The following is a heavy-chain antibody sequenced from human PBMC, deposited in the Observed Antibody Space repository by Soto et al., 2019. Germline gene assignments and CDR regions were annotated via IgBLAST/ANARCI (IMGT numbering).Heavy chain of an antibody. V-gene: IGHV4-59*01. Sequence: SETLSLTCTVSGGSISSYYWSWIRQPPGKGLEWIGYIYYSGSTNYNPSLKSRVTISVDTSKNQFSLKLSSVTAADTAVYYCARNYYYYYMDVWGKGTTITVSS. J-gene: IGHJ6*03. CDR3: ARNYYYYYMDV. CDR1: GGSISSYY. CDR2: IYYSGST.